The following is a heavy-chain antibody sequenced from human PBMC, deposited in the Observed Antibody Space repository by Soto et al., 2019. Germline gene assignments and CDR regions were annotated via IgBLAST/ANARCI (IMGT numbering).Heavy chain of an antibody. D-gene: IGHD6-19*01. V-gene: IGHV3-30*18. Sequence: VQLVESGGGLVQPGRSLRLSCAASGFTFSDYAMHWVRQAPGKGLEWVAVVSDDGRNTHYADSVKGRFTISRDSCKNTVSLEMTSLRAEDTAVSDGSKGGRQWLVTSDFNYWGQGALVTVSS. CDR1: GFTFSDYA. CDR3: SKGGRQWLVTSDFNY. CDR2: VSDDGRNT. J-gene: IGHJ4*02.